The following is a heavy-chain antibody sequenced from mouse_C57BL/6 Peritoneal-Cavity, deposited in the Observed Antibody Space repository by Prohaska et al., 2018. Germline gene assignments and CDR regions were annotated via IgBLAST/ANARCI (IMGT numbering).Heavy chain of an antibody. CDR2: ITHSGET. CDR3: AGDSYGYWYFDV. D-gene: IGHD1-1*02. CDR1: ITSGYY. V-gene: IGHV12-3*01. J-gene: IGHJ1*03. Sequence: ITSGYYWIWIRQSPGKPLEWMGYITHSGETFYNPSLQSPISITRETSKNQFFLQLNSVTTEDTAMYYCAGDSYGYWYFDVWGTGTTVTVSS.